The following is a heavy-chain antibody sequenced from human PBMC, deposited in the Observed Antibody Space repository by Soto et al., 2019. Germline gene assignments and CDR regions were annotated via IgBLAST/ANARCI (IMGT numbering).Heavy chain of an antibody. CDR2: ISSSSSYI. Sequence: GGSLRLSCAASGFTFSSYSMNWVRQAPGKGLEWVSSISSSSSYIYYADSVRGRFTISRDNAKNSLYLQMNSLRAEDTAVYYCARDQSYYGMDVWGQGTTVTVSS. V-gene: IGHV3-21*01. CDR3: ARDQSYYGMDV. J-gene: IGHJ6*02. CDR1: GFTFSSYS.